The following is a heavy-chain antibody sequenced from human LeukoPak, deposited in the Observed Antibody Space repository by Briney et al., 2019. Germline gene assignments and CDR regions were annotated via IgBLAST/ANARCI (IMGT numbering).Heavy chain of an antibody. CDR3: ARRVGENHYCYYYGLDV. Sequence: PSETLSLTCTVSGGSISSSSYYWGWIRQPPGKGLEWIGSIFYSGSTYYNPSLKSRVTVSVDTSNNQFSLKVTSVTAADTAVYYCARRVGENHYCYYYGLDVWGQGTTVTVSS. CDR2: IFYSGST. D-gene: IGHD1-26*01. V-gene: IGHV4-39*01. J-gene: IGHJ6*02. CDR1: GGSISSSSYY.